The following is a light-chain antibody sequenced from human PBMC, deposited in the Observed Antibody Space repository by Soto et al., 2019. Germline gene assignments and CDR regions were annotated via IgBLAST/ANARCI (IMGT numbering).Light chain of an antibody. CDR1: SSDVGSYNY. CDR3: GAWDNSLSVVV. CDR2: EVS. Sequence: QSVLTQPASVSGSPGQSITISCTGTSSDVGSYNYVSWYQQHPGKAPKLMIYEVSDRPSGISSRFSGSKSGNTASLTISGLQTEDEADYYCGAWDNSLSVVVFGGGTKVTVL. J-gene: IGLJ2*01. V-gene: IGLV2-14*01.